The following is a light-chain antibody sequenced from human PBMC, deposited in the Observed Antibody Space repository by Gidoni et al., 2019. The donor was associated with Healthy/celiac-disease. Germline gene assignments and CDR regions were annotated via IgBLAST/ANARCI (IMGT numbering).Light chain of an antibody. V-gene: IGKV3-20*01. J-gene: IGKJ4*01. CDR3: QQYGSSPLT. Sequence: EIVLTQSPGTLCLSPGERATLSCRASQSVTSSYLAWYQQKPGQAPRLLIYGASGRATGIPDRFSGSGSGTDFTLTISRLEPEDFAVYYGQQYGSSPLTFGGGTKVEIK. CDR2: GAS. CDR1: QSVTSSY.